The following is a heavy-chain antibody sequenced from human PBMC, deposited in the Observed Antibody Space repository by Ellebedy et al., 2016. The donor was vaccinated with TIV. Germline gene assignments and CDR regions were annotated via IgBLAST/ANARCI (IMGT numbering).Heavy chain of an antibody. CDR3: AREGRGTTLWPDPIGLRLQNYGMDV. D-gene: IGHD4-11*01. V-gene: IGHV1-2*04. CDR1: GYTFTGYY. J-gene: IGHJ6*02. CDR2: INPNSGGT. Sequence: ASVKVSCXASGYTFTGYYMHWVRQAPGQGLEWMGWINPNSGGTNYAQKFQGWVTMTRDTSISTAYMELSRLRSDDTAVYYCAREGRGTTLWPDPIGLRLQNYGMDVWGQGTTVTVSS.